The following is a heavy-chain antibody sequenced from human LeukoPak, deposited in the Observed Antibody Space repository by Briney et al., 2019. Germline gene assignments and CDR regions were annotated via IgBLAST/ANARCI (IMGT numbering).Heavy chain of an antibody. CDR2: IYSGGST. CDR1: GFTVSSNY. CDR3: ARERPRYWFDP. J-gene: IGHJ5*02. Sequence: GGSLRLSCAASGFTVSSNYMSWVRQAPGKGLEWVSVIYSGGSTYYADSVKGRFTISRDNSKNTLYLQMNSLRAEDTAVYYCARERPRYWFDPWGQGTLVTVSS. V-gene: IGHV3-53*01.